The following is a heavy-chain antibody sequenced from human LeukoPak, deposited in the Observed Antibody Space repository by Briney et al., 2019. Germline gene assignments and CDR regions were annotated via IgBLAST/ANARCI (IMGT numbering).Heavy chain of an antibody. V-gene: IGHV3-66*01. D-gene: IGHD3-16*01. J-gene: IGHJ3*02. Sequence: PGGSLRLSCAASGFTVSSNYMSWVRQAPGKXLEWVSVIYSGGSTYYADSVKGRFTISRDNSKNTLYLQMNSLRAENTAVYYCARDRGRRRMITFGDAFDIWGQGTMVTVSS. CDR2: IYSGGST. CDR1: GFTVSSNY. CDR3: ARDRGRRRMITFGDAFDI.